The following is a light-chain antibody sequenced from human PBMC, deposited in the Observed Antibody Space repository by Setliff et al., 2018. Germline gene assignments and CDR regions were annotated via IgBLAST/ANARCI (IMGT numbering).Light chain of an antibody. CDR3: SAWDDSLNACV. Sequence: QSVLTQPPSASGTPGQLVTISCSGSSSNIGRRTVNWYQQVPGMAPKLLIYSQNRRPSGVPDRFSASKSGTSASLAISGLQSDDEADYYCSAWDDSLNACVFGTGTKVTVL. V-gene: IGLV1-44*01. CDR2: SQN. CDR1: SSNIGRRT. J-gene: IGLJ1*01.